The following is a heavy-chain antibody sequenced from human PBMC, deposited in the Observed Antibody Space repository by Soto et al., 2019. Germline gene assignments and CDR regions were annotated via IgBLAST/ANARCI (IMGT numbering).Heavy chain of an antibody. CDR3: AGMPYTCGLRFDP. D-gene: IGHD6-19*01. CDR2: IYRSGVT. J-gene: IGHJ5*02. CDR1: GDSSSTSTYS. V-gene: IGHV4-30-2*01. Sequence: SETLSLTCSFSGDSSSTSTYSWSWIRQPPGKALEWVGFIYRSGVTSYNPSLKSRVSISLDTSNNQCSLKLGSVTAADTAVYYCAGMPYTCGLRFDPWGPGTLVTVSS.